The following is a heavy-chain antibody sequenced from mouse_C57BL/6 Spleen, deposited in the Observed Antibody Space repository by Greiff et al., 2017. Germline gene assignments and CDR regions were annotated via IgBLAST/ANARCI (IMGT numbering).Heavy chain of an antibody. CDR2: IYPRDGST. V-gene: IGHV1-85*01. D-gene: IGHD2-12*01. J-gene: IGHJ3*01. CDR3: ARSSRGYSYEGWFAY. CDR1: GYTFTSYD. Sequence: QVQLQQSGPELVKPGASVKLSCKASGYTFTSYDINWVKQRPGLGLEWIGWIYPRDGSTKDNEKFKGKATLTVDTSSSTAYMELHSLTSEDSAVYFCARSSRGYSYEGWFAYWGQGTLVTVSA.